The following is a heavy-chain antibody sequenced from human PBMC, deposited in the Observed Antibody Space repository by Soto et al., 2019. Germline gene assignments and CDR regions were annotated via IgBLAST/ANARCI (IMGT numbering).Heavy chain of an antibody. J-gene: IGHJ4*02. D-gene: IGHD3-22*01. Sequence: QVQLVESGGGVVQPGRSLRLSCAASGFTFSSYGMHWVRQAPGKGLEWVAVIWYDGSNKYYADSVKGRFTISRANSKNTLYLQMNSLRAEDTAVYYCARADSSGYYKVLDYWGQGTLVTVSS. CDR1: GFTFSSYG. V-gene: IGHV3-33*01. CDR3: ARADSSGYYKVLDY. CDR2: IWYDGSNK.